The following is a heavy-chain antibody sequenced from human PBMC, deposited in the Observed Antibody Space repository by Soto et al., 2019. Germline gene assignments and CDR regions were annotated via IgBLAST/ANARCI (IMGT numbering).Heavy chain of an antibody. J-gene: IGHJ4*02. V-gene: IGHV3-74*01. CDR3: ATASYVASDY. CDR2: INSDGSST. CDR1: GLTFSSYW. D-gene: IGHD3-10*02. Sequence: PGGSLRLSCAASGLTFSSYWMYWVRQAPGKGLVWVSRINSDGSSTTYADSVKGRFTISRDNAKNTLYLQMNSLRAEDTAVYYCATASYVASDYWGQGTLVTVSS.